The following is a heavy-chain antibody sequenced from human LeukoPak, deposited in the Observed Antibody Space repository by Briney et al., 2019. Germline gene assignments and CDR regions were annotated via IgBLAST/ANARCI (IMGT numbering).Heavy chain of an antibody. D-gene: IGHD2/OR15-2a*01. CDR1: GDSISSSSYY. CDR3: PRHHNIVIVPTSRGFDY. J-gene: IGHJ4*02. Sequence: PSETLSLTCTVSGDSISSSSYYWGWVRQPPGKGLEWIGSVYYFGDTYYSPSLESRVTISIDTSKNQFSLKLSSVTATDTAVYYCPRHHNIVIVPTSRGFDYWGQGTLVTVSS. V-gene: IGHV4-39*01. CDR2: VYYFGDT.